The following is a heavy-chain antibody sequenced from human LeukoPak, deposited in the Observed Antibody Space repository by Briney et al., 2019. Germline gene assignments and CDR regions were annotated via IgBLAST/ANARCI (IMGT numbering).Heavy chain of an antibody. V-gene: IGHV3-23*01. J-gene: IGHJ5*02. Sequence: GGSLRLSCGASGFAFGSFWMSWVRQAPGKGLEGGSGIDGRGRSTYYADSVKGRFTVSSDNSKNTLYLEMNSLRADDTAVYYCAKVDTVLGRPFDPWGQGTLVTVSS. CDR3: AKVDTVLGRPFDP. CDR1: GFAFGSFW. CDR2: IDGRGRST. D-gene: IGHD5-18*01.